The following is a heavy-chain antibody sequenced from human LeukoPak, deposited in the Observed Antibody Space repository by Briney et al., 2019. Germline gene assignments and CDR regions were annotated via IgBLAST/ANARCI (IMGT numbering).Heavy chain of an antibody. CDR3: ARWRRWVVAAPRPNWFDP. CDR1: GGSISSYY. V-gene: IGHV4-59*12. J-gene: IGHJ5*02. CDR2: IYYSGST. Sequence: SETLSLTCTVSGGSISSYYWSWIRQPPGKGLEWIGYIYYSGSTNYNPSLKSRVTISVDTSKNQFSLKLSSATAADTAVYYCARWRRWVVAAPRPNWFDPWGQGTLVTVSS. D-gene: IGHD2-15*01.